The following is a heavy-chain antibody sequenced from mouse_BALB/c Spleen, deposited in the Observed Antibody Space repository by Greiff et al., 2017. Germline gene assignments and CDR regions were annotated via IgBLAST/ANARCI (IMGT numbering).Heavy chain of an antibody. V-gene: IGHV2-6-7*01. CDR1: GFSLTGYG. CDR3: ARGYDGTSWYFDV. D-gene: IGHD2-3*01. CDR2: IWGDGST. J-gene: IGHJ1*01. Sequence: QVQLQQSGPGLVAPSQSLSITCTVSGFSLTGYGVNWVRQPPGKGLEWLGMIWGDGSTDYNSALKSRLSISKDNSKSQVFLKMNSLQTDDTARYYCARGYDGTSWYFDVWGAGTTVTVSS.